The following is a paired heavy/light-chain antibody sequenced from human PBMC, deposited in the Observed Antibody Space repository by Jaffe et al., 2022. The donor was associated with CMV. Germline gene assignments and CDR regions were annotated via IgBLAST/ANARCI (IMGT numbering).Light chain of an antibody. CDR2: EDS. Sequence: SYELTQPPSVSVSPGQTARITCSGDALPKKYAYWYQQKSGQAPVMVIYEDSKRPSGIPERFSGSSSGTMATLTISGAQVEDEADYYCYSTDSSGNHRVFGGGTKLTVL. V-gene: IGLV3-10*01. J-gene: IGLJ2*01. CDR1: ALPKKY. CDR3: YSTDSSGNHRV.
Heavy chain of an antibody. V-gene: IGHV4-39*01. CDR1: GGSISSTSYY. CDR3: ARRDDYGGNYWFDP. J-gene: IGHJ5*02. D-gene: IGHD4-17*01. CDR2: ISYSGNT. Sequence: QLQLQESGPGLVKPSETLSLTCTVSGGSISSTSYYWGWIRQPPGKGLEWIGSISYSGNTYHNPSLKSRVTISVDTSKNQFSLKLSSVTAADTAVYYCARRDDYGGNYWFDPWGQGTLVTVSS.